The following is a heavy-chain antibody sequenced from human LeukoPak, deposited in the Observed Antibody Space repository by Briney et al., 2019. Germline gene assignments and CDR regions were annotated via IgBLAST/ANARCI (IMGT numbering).Heavy chain of an antibody. CDR1: GGSISSGGYY. CDR2: IYHSGST. V-gene: IGHV4-30-2*01. J-gene: IGHJ4*02. Sequence: SETLSLTCTVSGGSISSGGYYWSWIRQPPGKGLEWIGYIYHSGSTYYNPSLKSRVTISVDRSKNQFSLKLSSVTAADTAVYYCASDDGDIDYWGQGTLVTVSS. CDR3: ASDDGDIDY. D-gene: IGHD4-17*01.